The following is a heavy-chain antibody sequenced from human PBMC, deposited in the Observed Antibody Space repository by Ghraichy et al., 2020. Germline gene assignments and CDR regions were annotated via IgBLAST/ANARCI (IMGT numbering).Heavy chain of an antibody. CDR1: GFTFSSYA. D-gene: IGHD1-26*01. Sequence: LSLTCAASGFTFSSYAMSWVRQAPGKGLEWVSAISGSGGSTYYADSVKGRFTISRDNSKNTLYLQMNSLRAEDTAVYYCAKWMIYSGSFYFFDYWGQGTLVTVSS. J-gene: IGHJ4*02. CDR3: AKWMIYSGSFYFFDY. CDR2: ISGSGGST. V-gene: IGHV3-23*01.